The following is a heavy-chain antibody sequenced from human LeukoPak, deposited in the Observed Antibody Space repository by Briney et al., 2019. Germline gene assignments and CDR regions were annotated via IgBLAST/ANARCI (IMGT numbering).Heavy chain of an antibody. D-gene: IGHD3-10*01. J-gene: IGHJ4*02. Sequence: KASETLSLTCAVYGGSFSGYYWSWIRQPPGKGLEWIGEINHSGSTNYNPSLKSRVTISVDTSKNQFSLKLSSVTAADTAVYYCARKRYYGSGSYYNDDYWGQGTLVTVSS. V-gene: IGHV4-34*01. CDR3: ARKRYYGSGSYYNDDY. CDR1: GGSFSGYY. CDR2: INHSGST.